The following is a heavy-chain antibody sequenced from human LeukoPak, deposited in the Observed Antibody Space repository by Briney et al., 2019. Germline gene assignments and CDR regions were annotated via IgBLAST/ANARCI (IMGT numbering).Heavy chain of an antibody. CDR2: ITPSDGST. J-gene: IGHJ4*02. V-gene: IGHV1-46*01. CDR3: ARDSYGPDY. Sequence: GASVKVSFMASGYTFSSYHVHWVRQAPGQGLEWMGKITPSDGSTTYAQNFQDRVIMTRDTSSSTVYMQLSSLRSEDTAVYYCARDSYGPDYWGQGTLVTVSS. D-gene: IGHD5-18*01. CDR1: GYTFSSYH.